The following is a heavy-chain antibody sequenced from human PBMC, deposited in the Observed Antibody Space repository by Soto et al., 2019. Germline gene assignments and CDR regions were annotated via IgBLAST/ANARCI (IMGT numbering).Heavy chain of an antibody. CDR1: NGSISNFY. J-gene: IGHJ5*02. CDR2: IHGSGSA. V-gene: IGHV4-4*07. Sequence: SETLSLTCTVSNGSISNFYWNWIRQSAGKGLEWIGRIHGSGSATYNPSLRSRVSMSVDTSKNPFSLTVNSVTGADTAVYYCARSSHKESWFDPWGQGTLVTVSS. CDR3: ARSSHKESWFDP. D-gene: IGHD6-13*01.